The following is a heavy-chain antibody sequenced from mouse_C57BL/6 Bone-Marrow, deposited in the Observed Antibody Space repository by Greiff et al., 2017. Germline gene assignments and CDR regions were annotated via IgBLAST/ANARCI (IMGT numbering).Heavy chain of an antibody. Sequence: VQLKESGPELVKPGASVKISCKASGYSFTGYYMNWVKQSPEKSLEWIGELNPSTGGTTYNQKFKAKATLTVDKSSSTAYMQIKSLTSEDSAVYYCARRGDCDEVSAYWGQGTLVTVSA. CDR3: ARRGDCDEVSAY. J-gene: IGHJ3*01. CDR1: GYSFTGYY. CDR2: LNPSTGGT. V-gene: IGHV1-42*01.